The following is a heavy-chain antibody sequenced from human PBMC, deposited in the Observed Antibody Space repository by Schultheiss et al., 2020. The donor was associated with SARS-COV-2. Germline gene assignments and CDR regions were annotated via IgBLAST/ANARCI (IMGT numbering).Heavy chain of an antibody. V-gene: IGHV4-59*08. J-gene: IGHJ4*02. D-gene: IGHD6-13*01. CDR1: GGSFSGYY. CDR2: IYYSGST. Sequence: SETLSLTCAVYGGSFSGYYWSWIRQPPGKGLEWIGYIYYSGSTYYNPSLKSRVTISVDTSKNQFSLKLSSVTAADTAVYYCARLAGGIAAAKGHFDYWGQGTLVTVSS. CDR3: ARLAGGIAAAKGHFDY.